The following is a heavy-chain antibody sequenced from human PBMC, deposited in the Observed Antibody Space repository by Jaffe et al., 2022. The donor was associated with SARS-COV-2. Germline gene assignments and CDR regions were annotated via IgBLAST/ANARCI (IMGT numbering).Heavy chain of an antibody. CDR1: GGTFSSYT. Sequence: QVQLVQSGAEVKKPGSSVKVSCKASGGTFSSYTISWVRQAPGQGLEWMGRIIPILGIANYAQKFQGRVTITADKSTSTAYMELSSLRSEDTAVYYCANDAAADHTGICNYWGQGTLVTVSS. D-gene: IGHD6-13*01. CDR3: ANDAAADHTGICNY. J-gene: IGHJ4*02. V-gene: IGHV1-69*02. CDR2: IIPILGIA.